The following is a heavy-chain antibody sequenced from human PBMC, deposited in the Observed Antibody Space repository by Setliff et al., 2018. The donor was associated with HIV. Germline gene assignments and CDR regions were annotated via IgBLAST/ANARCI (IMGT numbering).Heavy chain of an antibody. J-gene: IGHJ5*02. CDR3: ARISFDISTGYPWAFDT. V-gene: IGHV2-26*01. D-gene: IGHD3-9*01. Sequence: SGPTLVNPPLQETFTLTCTVSGFSLADVRMSVTWIRQPPGKALEWLGNVLANDEKSYGTALKSRLTISKDTSKSQVVLTMTNMDPVDTATYYCARISFDISTGYPWAFDTWGQGVLVTVSS. CDR2: VLANDEK. CDR1: GFSLADVRMS.